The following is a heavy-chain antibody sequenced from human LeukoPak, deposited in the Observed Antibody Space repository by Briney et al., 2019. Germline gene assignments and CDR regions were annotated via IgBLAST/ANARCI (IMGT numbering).Heavy chain of an antibody. Sequence: SETLSLTCAVYGGSFSGYYWSWIRQPPGKGLEWIGEINHSGSTNYNPSLKSRVTISVDTSKNQFSLKLSSVTAADTAAYYCASPAVAGIRGTYYYYYGMDVWGKGTTVTVSS. J-gene: IGHJ6*04. CDR3: ASPAVAGIRGTYYYYYGMDV. V-gene: IGHV4-34*01. CDR1: GGSFSGYY. CDR2: INHSGST. D-gene: IGHD6-19*01.